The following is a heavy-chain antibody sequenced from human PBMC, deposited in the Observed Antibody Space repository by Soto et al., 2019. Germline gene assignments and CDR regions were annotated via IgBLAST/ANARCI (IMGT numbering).Heavy chain of an antibody. V-gene: IGHV3-74*01. CDR1: GFTFSSYW. CDR2: INSDGSST. D-gene: IGHD2-21*01. Sequence: GGSLRLSCAASGFTFSSYWMHWVRQAPGKGLVWVSRINSDGSSTSYADSVKGRFTISRDNAKNTLYLQMNSLRAEDTAVYYCASGVIGYYFDYWGQGTLVTVSS. CDR3: ASGVIGYYFDY. J-gene: IGHJ4*02.